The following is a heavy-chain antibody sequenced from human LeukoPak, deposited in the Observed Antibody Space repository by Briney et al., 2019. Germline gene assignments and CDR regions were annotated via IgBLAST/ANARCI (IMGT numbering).Heavy chain of an antibody. D-gene: IGHD4-23*01. J-gene: IGHJ4*02. V-gene: IGHV1-18*01. CDR2: ISAYNGNT. Sequence: ASVKVSCKASGYTFTSYVISWVRQAPGQGLEWMGWISAYNGNTNYAQKVQGRVTMTTDTSTSTAYMELRSLRSDDTAVYYCARVDSGGHSDFDYFDYWGQGTLVTVSS. CDR3: ARVDSGGHSDFDYFDY. CDR1: GYTFTSYV.